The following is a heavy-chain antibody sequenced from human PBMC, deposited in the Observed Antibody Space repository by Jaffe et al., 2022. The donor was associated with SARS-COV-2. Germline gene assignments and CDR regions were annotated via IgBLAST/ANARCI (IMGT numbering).Heavy chain of an antibody. CDR3: ARGKGIAVATYYYYGMDV. V-gene: IGHV4-34*01. CDR2: INHSGST. D-gene: IGHD6-19*01. CDR1: GGSFSGYY. J-gene: IGHJ6*02. Sequence: QVQLQQWGAGLLKPSETLSLTCAVYGGSFSGYYWSWIRQPPGKGLEWIGEINHSGSTNYNPSLKSRVTISVDTSKNQFSLKLSSVTAADTAVYYCARGKGIAVATYYYYGMDVWGQGTTVTVSS.